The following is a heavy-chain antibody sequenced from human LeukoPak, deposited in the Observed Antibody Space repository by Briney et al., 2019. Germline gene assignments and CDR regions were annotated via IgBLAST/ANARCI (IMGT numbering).Heavy chain of an antibody. V-gene: IGHV4-59*12. CDR1: GGSISSYY. CDR2: IYYSGST. J-gene: IGHJ3*02. CDR3: ARGDSSSWYRRDAFDI. D-gene: IGHD6-13*01. Sequence: SETLSLTCTVSGGSISSYYWSWIRQPPGKGLEWIGYIYYSGSTNYNPSLKSRVTISVDTSKNQFSLKLSSVTAADTAVYYCARGDSSSWYRRDAFDIWGQGTMVTVSS.